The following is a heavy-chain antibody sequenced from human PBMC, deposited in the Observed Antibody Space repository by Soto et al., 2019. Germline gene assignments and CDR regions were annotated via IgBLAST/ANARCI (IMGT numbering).Heavy chain of an antibody. V-gene: IGHV1-2*02. CDR3: PGVRAAVGNSWFDP. Sequence: ASVKTSCKASGYTFTGYYMHRVRQAPGQGLEWMGWINPNRGGTNYAQKFQGRVTMTRDTSISAAYMDLSRLRPDDMAVYSCPGVRAAVGNSWFDPLDRGTLVTACS. D-gene: IGHD6-13*01. J-gene: IGHJ5*02. CDR1: GYTFTGYY. CDR2: INPNRGGT.